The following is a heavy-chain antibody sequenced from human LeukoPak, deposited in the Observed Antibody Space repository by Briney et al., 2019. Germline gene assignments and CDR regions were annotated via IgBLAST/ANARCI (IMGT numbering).Heavy chain of an antibody. CDR1: GGSISSTSFY. Sequence: SETLSLTCTVSGGSISSTSFYWAWIRQPPGKGLEWIGSIYHSGSTYYNPSLKSRVTMSVDTSKSQFSLRLSSVTAADTSVYYCARSFYYGVDFDYWGQGTLVTVSS. J-gene: IGHJ4*02. D-gene: IGHD4-17*01. CDR3: ARSFYYGVDFDY. V-gene: IGHV4-39*01. CDR2: IYHSGST.